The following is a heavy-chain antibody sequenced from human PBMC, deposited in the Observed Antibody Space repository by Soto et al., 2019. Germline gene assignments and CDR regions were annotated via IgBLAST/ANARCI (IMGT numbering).Heavy chain of an antibody. CDR3: ARWGTTGGLDV. CDR1: GFTFRSYV. J-gene: IGHJ4*02. CDR2: TSYDGSNK. Sequence: QVQLVESGGGVVQPGASLRLSCVGSGFTFRSYVIHWVRQAPGKGLKWVALTSYDGSNKYYDDSVKGRFTISRDNSRNTVDLHMDSLRLEDTALYYCARWGTTGGLDVWGQGTLVSVSS. V-gene: IGHV3-30*19. D-gene: IGHD3-16*01.